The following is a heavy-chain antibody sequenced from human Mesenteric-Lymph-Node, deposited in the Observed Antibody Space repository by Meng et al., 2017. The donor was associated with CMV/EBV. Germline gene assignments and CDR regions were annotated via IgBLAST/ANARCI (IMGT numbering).Heavy chain of an antibody. CDR2: INPSGGNT. Sequence: SGYTLTSYYIHWVRQAPGQGLEWVGMINPSGGNTSNAQNFHGRVTMTRDTSTSTVYMEVSGLRSEDTAVYYCARGYHDILTGYYMFDFWGQGTLVTVSS. CDR3: ARGYHDILTGYYMFDF. D-gene: IGHD3-9*01. V-gene: IGHV1-46*01. J-gene: IGHJ4*02. CDR1: GYTLTSYY.